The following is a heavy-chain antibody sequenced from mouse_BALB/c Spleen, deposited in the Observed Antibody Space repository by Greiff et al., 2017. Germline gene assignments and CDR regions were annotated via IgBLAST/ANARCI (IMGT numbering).Heavy chain of an antibody. D-gene: IGHD2-3*01. CDR3: ARDDGYCAMDY. Sequence: EVKLQESGPGLVKPSQSLSLTCTVTGYSITSDYAWNWIRQFPGNKLEWMGYISYSGSTSYNPSLKSRISITRDTSKNQFFLQLNSVTTEDTATYYCARDDGYCAMDYWGQGTSVTVSS. CDR1: GYSITSDYA. J-gene: IGHJ4*01. CDR2: ISYSGST. V-gene: IGHV3-2*02.